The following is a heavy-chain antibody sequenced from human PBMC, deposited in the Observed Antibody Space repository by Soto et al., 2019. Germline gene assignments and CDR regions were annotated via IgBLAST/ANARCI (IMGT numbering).Heavy chain of an antibody. CDR2: IIPIFGTA. CDR1: GGTFSSYA. CDR3: ARGRWLRLGPNWFDP. J-gene: IGHJ5*02. Sequence: SVKVSCKASGGTFSSYAISWVRQAPGQGLEWMGGIIPIFGTANYAQKFQGRVTITADESTSTAYMELSSLRSEDTAVYYCARGRWLRLGPNWFDPWGQGTLVTVSS. D-gene: IGHD5-12*01. V-gene: IGHV1-69*13.